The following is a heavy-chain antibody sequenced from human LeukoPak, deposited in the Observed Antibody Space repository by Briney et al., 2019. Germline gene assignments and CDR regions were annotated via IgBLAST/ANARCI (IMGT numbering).Heavy chain of an antibody. D-gene: IGHD3-9*01. CDR1: GGSISSYY. V-gene: IGHV4-4*07. J-gene: IGHJ6*03. Sequence: PSETLSLTCTVSGGSISSYYWSWIRQPAGKGLEWIGRIYTSGSTNYNPSLKSRVTMSVDTSKNQFSLKLSSVTAADTAVYYCARDNYDILTGYLNMDVWGKGTPVTVSS. CDR2: IYTSGST. CDR3: ARDNYDILTGYLNMDV.